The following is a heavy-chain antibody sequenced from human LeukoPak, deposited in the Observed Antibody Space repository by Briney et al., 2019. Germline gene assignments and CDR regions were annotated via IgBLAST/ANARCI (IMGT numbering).Heavy chain of an antibody. Sequence: GGSLRLSCAASGLTVSSNCMSWVRQAPGKGLEWVSGITGSGSGTYYADSVKGQFTISRDNSKRTLYLQMNSLRAEDTAVYYCAKDDSGWHPLGFDYWGQGTLVTVSS. V-gene: IGHV3-23*01. CDR2: ITGSGSGT. J-gene: IGHJ4*02. CDR3: AKDDSGWHPLGFDY. D-gene: IGHD6-19*01. CDR1: GLTVSSNC.